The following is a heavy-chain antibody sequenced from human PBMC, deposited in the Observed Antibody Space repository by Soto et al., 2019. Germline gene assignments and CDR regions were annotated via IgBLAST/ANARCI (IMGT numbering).Heavy chain of an antibody. CDR2: IIPIVGTA. J-gene: IGHJ4*02. V-gene: IGHV1-69*12. D-gene: IGHD6-19*01. Sequence: QVQLVQSGAEVKKPGSSVKVSCKASGGTFSSYAISWVRQAPGQGLEWMGGIIPIVGTANYAQKFQGRVTITAADSTGTAYVALSSLSSEATAVYYCARSGRGSSGYAGYWGQGTLVTVSS. CDR1: GGTFSSYA. CDR3: ARSGRGSSGYAGY.